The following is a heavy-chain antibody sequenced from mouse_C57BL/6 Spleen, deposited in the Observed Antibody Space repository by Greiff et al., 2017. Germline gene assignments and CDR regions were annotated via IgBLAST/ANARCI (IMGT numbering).Heavy chain of an antibody. Sequence: VQLHQSGPVLVKPGASVKMSCKASGYTFTDYYMNWVKQSHGKSLEWIGVINPYNGGTSYNQKFKGKATLTGDKSSSTADMELNSLTSEDSAVYYCARKRHAMDYWGQGTSVTVSS. V-gene: IGHV1-19*01. CDR2: INPYNGGT. J-gene: IGHJ4*01. CDR1: GYTFTDYY. CDR3: ARKRHAMDY.